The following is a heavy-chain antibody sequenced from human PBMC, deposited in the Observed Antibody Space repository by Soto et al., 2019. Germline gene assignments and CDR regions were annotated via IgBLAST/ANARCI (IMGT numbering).Heavy chain of an antibody. CDR2: IYPGDSET. J-gene: IGHJ6*02. Sequence: GESLKISCKGSGYSFTIYWIGWVRQMPGKGLEWMGIIYPGDSETRYSPSFPGQVTISAYKSISTAYLQWSSLKASDTAMYYCARHGPRVYYDNSDYYYYGMDVWGQGTTVTVSS. D-gene: IGHD3-22*01. CDR1: GYSFTIYW. CDR3: ARHGPRVYYDNSDYYYYGMDV. V-gene: IGHV5-51*01.